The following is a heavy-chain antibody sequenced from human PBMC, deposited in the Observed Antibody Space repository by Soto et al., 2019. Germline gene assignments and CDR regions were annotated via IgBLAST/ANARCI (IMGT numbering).Heavy chain of an antibody. CDR2: IDWDDDK. Sequence: SGPTLVNPTQTLTLTCTFSGFSLSTSGMRVSWIRQPPGKALEWLALIDWDDDKYYSTSLKTRLTISKDTSKNQVVLTMTNMDTVDTATYYCERTAYYYDSSGYYYGWYLDLWGGGTMVTVYS. J-gene: IGHJ2*01. V-gene: IGHV2-70*01. D-gene: IGHD3-22*01. CDR3: ERTAYYYDSSGYYYGWYLDL. CDR1: GFSLSTSGMR.